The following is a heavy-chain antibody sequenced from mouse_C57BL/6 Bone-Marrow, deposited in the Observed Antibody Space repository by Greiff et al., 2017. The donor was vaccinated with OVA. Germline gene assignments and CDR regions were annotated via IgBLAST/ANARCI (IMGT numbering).Heavy chain of an antibody. CDR2: INYDGSST. V-gene: IGHV5-16*01. CDR1: GFTFSDYY. D-gene: IGHD1-1*01. J-gene: IGHJ2*01. Sequence: EVMLVESEGGLVQPGSSMKLSCTASGFTFSDYYMAWVRQVPEKGLEWVANINYDGSSTYYLDSLKSRFIISRDNAKNILYLQMSSLKSEDTATYYCARDGSSSYFDYWGQGTTLTVSS. CDR3: ARDGSSSYFDY.